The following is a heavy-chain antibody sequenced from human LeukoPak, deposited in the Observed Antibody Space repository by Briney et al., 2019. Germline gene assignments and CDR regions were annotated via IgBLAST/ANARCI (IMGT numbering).Heavy chain of an antibody. D-gene: IGHD6-19*01. CDR1: DGSISSYY. CDR3: ARVSSSGYSSGWKYYYYYYMDV. CDR2: IYTSGST. J-gene: IGHJ6*03. V-gene: IGHV4-4*07. Sequence: PSETLSLTCTVSDGSISSYYWSWIRQPAGKGLEWIGRIYTSGSTNYNPSLKSRVTMSVDTSKNQFSLKLSSVTAADTAVYYCARVSSSGYSSGWKYYYYYYMDVWGKGTTVTVSS.